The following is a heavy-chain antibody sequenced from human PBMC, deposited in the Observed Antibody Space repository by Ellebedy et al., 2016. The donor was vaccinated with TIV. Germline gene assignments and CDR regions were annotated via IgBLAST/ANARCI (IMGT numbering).Heavy chain of an antibody. CDR3: ARSAGLMVYAIDDY. V-gene: IGHV3-11*06. J-gene: IGHJ4*02. Sequence: GESLKISCAASGFTFSDYYMSWIRQAPGKGLEWVSSISSSSSYIYYADSVKGRFTISRDNAKNSLYLQMNSLRAEDTAVYYCARSAGLMVYAIDDYWGQGTLVTVSS. D-gene: IGHD2-8*01. CDR2: ISSSSSYI. CDR1: GFTFSDYY.